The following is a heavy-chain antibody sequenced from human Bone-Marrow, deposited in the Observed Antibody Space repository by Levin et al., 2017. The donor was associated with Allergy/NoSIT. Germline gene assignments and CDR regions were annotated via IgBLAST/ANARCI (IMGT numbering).Heavy chain of an antibody. CDR1: GGSNSNYY. Sequence: SETLSLTCLVSGGSNSNYYWSWIRQPAGKGLEWIGNIFTTGSTNYNPSLKNRVTMSMDPSKNQFSLNLTSVTAADTAVYYCARGGNWFDPWGQGTPVTVSS. CDR3: ARGGNWFDP. V-gene: IGHV4-4*07. D-gene: IGHD3-10*01. J-gene: IGHJ5*02. CDR2: IFTTGST.